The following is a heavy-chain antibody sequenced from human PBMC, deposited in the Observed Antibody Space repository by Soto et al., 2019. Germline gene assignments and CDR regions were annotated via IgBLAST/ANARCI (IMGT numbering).Heavy chain of an antibody. D-gene: IGHD6-19*01. Sequence: SETLSLTCAVYGGSFSGYYWSWIRQPPGKGLEWIGEINHSGSTNYNPSLKSRVTISVDTSKNQFSLKLSSVTAADTAVYYCARPGYSSSWWGQGTLVTVSS. CDR3: ARPGYSSSW. CDR1: GGSFSGYY. J-gene: IGHJ4*02. CDR2: INHSGST. V-gene: IGHV4-34*01.